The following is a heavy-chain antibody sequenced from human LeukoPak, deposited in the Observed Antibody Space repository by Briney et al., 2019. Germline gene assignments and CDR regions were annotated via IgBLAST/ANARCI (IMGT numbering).Heavy chain of an antibody. CDR3: AKDNYGGIYAS. CDR2: ISHFPGDP. Sequence: PGGSLRLSCTTSGFTFSGYGTSWVRQAPGKGLEWVAHISHFPGDPWYANSVKGRFIISRDNSKGTAYLQMNSLRPEDSALYYCAKDNYGGIYASWGQGTMVTVSA. CDR1: GFTFSGYG. V-gene: IGHV3-23*01. J-gene: IGHJ5*02. D-gene: IGHD3-16*01.